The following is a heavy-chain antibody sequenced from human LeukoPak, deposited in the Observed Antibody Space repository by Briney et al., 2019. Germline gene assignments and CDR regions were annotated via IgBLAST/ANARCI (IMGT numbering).Heavy chain of an antibody. CDR3: ARDLGARGY. J-gene: IGHJ4*02. Sequence: ASVKVSCKASGYTFTTYGINWVRQAPGQGLEWLGWISAYNANTNLAQKFQDRVSMTTDTSTSTAYMELSSLRSEDTAVYYCARDLGARGYWGRGILVTVSS. D-gene: IGHD3-16*01. CDR2: ISAYNANT. CDR1: GYTFTTYG. V-gene: IGHV1-18*04.